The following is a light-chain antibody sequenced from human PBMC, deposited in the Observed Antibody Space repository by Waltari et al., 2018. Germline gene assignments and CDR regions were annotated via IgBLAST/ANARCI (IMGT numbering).Light chain of an antibody. CDR1: SSNIGSYNL. CDR2: EVY. J-gene: IGLJ3*02. V-gene: IGLV2-23*02. Sequence: QSALIQPASVSGSPGQSIPISCTGTSSNIGSYNLVSWYQQYPANAPKVMIYEVYKRPSGVSNRFSGSKSGNTASLTISGLQAEDETDYYCCSYAGSNSWVFGGGTKVTVL. CDR3: CSYAGSNSWV.